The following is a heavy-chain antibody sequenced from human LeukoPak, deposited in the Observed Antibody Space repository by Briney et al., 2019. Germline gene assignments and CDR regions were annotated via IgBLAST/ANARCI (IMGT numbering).Heavy chain of an antibody. Sequence: GGSLRLSCAASGFTFSSYAMHWVRQAPGKGLEWVAVISYDGSNKYYADSEKGRFTISRDNSKNTLYLQMNSLRAEDTAVYYCARGSSSWLDYWGQGTLVTVSS. CDR1: GFTFSSYA. CDR3: ARGSSSWLDY. D-gene: IGHD6-13*01. V-gene: IGHV3-30-3*01. J-gene: IGHJ4*02. CDR2: ISYDGSNK.